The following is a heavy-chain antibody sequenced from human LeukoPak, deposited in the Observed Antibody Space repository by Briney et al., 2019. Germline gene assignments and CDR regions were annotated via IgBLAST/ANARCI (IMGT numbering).Heavy chain of an antibody. CDR2: MNPNSGNT. V-gene: IGHV1-8*01. Sequence: ASVKVSCKASGYTFTSYDINWVRQATGQGLEWMGWMNPNSGNTGYAQKFQGRVTMTRNTSISTAYMELNSLRSEDTAVYYCARAWSLQPYFDYWGQGTLVTVSS. CDR3: ARAWSLQPYFDY. CDR1: GYTFTSYD. D-gene: IGHD3-3*01. J-gene: IGHJ4*02.